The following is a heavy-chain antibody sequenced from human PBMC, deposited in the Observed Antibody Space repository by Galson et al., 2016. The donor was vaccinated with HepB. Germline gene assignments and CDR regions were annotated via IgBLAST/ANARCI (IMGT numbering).Heavy chain of an antibody. CDR2: IINAGSST. D-gene: IGHD3-16*01. CDR3: ARDTDYEIDS. Sequence: SLRLSCAASGFSFSRYWMHWVRQGPGKGLVWVSRIINAGSSTSYADSVKGRFTISRDNAKNTLYLQMHSLRAEDTAVYYCARDTDYEIDSWGQGTLVTVSS. V-gene: IGHV3-74*01. CDR1: GFSFSRYW. J-gene: IGHJ5*01.